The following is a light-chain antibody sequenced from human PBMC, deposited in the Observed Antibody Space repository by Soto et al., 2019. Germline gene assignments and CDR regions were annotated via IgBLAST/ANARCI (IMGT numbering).Light chain of an antibody. CDR1: QSVLYSSNNKNY. CDR2: WAS. Sequence: DIVMTQSPDSLAVSLGERATINCKSSQSVLYSSNNKNYLAWYQQKPGQPPKLLIYWASTRESGVPDRFSGSGSEKDFTLTISSLQAEDVAVYYCQQYYSTPGYTFGQGTKLEIK. CDR3: QQYYSTPGYT. V-gene: IGKV4-1*01. J-gene: IGKJ2*01.